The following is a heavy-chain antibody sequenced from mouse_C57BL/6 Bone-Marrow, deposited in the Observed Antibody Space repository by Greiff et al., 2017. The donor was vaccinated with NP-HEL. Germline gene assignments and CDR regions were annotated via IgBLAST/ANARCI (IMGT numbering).Heavy chain of an antibody. D-gene: IGHD2-2*01. J-gene: IGHJ3*01. CDR2: ISDGGSYT. CDR1: GFTFSSYA. V-gene: IGHV5-4*01. Sequence: EVNVVESGGGLVKPGGSLKLSCAASGFTFSSYAMSWVRQTPEKRLEWVATISDGGSYTYYPDNVKGRFTISRDNAKNNLYLQMSHLKSEDTAMYYCAREVYYGYDVTYWGQGTLVTVSA. CDR3: AREVYYGYDVTY.